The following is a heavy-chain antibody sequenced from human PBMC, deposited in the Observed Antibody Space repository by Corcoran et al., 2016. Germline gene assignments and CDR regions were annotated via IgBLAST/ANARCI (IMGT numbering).Heavy chain of an antibody. J-gene: IGHJ4*02. CDR3: ARTFYDISGYSFDY. CDR2: IDWDDEK. V-gene: IGHV2-70*04. D-gene: IGHD3-22*01. Sequence: QVTLKESGPALVKPTQTLRLTCTFSGFSLSTSGMRVSWIRQPPGKALEWLARIDWDDEKFYRTTLRTRLTISKDTSKNQVVLTMTNMDPVDTATYYCARTFYDISGYSFDYWGQGILVTVSS. CDR1: GFSLSTSGMR.